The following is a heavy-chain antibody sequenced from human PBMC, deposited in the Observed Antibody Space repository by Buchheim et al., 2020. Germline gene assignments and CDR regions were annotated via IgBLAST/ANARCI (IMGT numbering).Heavy chain of an antibody. V-gene: IGHV3-33*01. CDR1: GFTFSSYG. CDR2: IWYDGSNK. CDR3: ARAEYYYDSSGYYPPPGTGFDY. J-gene: IGHJ4*02. Sequence: QVQLVESGGGVVQPGRSLRLSCAASGFTFSSYGMHWVRQAPGKGLEWVAVIWYDGSNKYYADSVKGRFTISRDNSKNTMYLQMNSLRAEDTAVYYCARAEYYYDSSGYYPPPGTGFDYWGQGTL. D-gene: IGHD3-22*01.